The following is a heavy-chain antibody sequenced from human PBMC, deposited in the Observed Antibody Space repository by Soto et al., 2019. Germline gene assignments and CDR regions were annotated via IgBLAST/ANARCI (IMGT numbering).Heavy chain of an antibody. CDR2: TRNKANSYNT. V-gene: IGHV3-72*01. CDR1: GFTFSDHY. Sequence: EVQLVESGGGLVQPGGSLRLSCAASGFTFSDHYRDWVRQAPGKGLEWVGRTRNKANSYNTEYAASVKGRLTISRDDSKNSLYLQMNSLKTEHTAVYYCARWGYGEGFAFDIWGQGTMLTVSS. D-gene: IGHD4-17*01. J-gene: IGHJ3*02. CDR3: ARWGYGEGFAFDI.